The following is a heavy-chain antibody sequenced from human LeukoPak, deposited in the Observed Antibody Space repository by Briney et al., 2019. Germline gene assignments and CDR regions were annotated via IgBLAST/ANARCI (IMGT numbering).Heavy chain of an antibody. CDR2: INHSGST. V-gene: IGHV4-34*01. J-gene: IGHJ3*02. D-gene: IGHD3-9*01. Sequence: SETLSLTCAVYGGSFSGYYWSWIRQPPGKGLEWIGEINHSGSTNYNPSLKSRVTISVDTSKNQFSLKLSSVTAADTAVYYCARRLRYFDWLLRRGAFDIWGQGTMVTVSS. CDR1: GGSFSGYY. CDR3: ARRLRYFDWLLRRGAFDI.